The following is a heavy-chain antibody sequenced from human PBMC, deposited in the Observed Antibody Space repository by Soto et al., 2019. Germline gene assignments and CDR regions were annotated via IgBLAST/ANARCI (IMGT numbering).Heavy chain of an antibody. CDR3: ARGSYCTSGTVHRPYDY. V-gene: IGHV3-64*02. CDR1: GFTFSIYA. J-gene: IGHJ4*02. CDR2: ISYDGTIT. Sequence: GGSLRLSCAASGFTFSIYAMHWVRQAPGKGLEYVSAISYDGTITYYADSVKGRFTISRDDSRNTVYLQMGSLRPEDMAVYYCARGSYCTSGTVHRPYDYCGQGTLVTVSS. D-gene: IGHD2-8*01.